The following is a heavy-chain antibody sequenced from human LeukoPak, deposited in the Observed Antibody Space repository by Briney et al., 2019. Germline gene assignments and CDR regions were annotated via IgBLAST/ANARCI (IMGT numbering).Heavy chain of an antibody. Sequence: AGGSLRLSCAASGFTFNNYGMHWVRQAPGKGLEWMALIWYDGSNKYYADSVKGRFTISRDNSKNTLYLQMNSLRAEDTAVYYCARVGISSSSWYAGYYYYYGMDVWGQGTTVTVSS. CDR1: GFTFNNYG. V-gene: IGHV3-30*02. CDR3: ARVGISSSSWYAGYYYYYGMDV. D-gene: IGHD6-13*01. J-gene: IGHJ6*02. CDR2: IWYDGSNK.